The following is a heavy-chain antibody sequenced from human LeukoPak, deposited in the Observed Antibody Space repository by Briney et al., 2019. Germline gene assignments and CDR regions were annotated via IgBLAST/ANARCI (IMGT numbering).Heavy chain of an antibody. J-gene: IGHJ5*02. V-gene: IGHV1-69*04. CDR2: IIPILGIA. D-gene: IGHD6-13*01. Sequence: SVKVSCKASGGTFSSYAISWVRQAPGQGLEWMGRIIPILGIANYAQKFQGRVTITADKSTSTAYMELSSLRSEDTAVYYCARDASGDMALGIAAAALGFDPWGQGTLVTVSS. CDR1: GGTFSSYA. CDR3: ARDASGDMALGIAAAALGFDP.